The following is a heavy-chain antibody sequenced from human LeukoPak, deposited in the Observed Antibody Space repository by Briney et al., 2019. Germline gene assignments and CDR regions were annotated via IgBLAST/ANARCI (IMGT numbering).Heavy chain of an antibody. D-gene: IGHD1-1*01. V-gene: IGHV4-59*01. CDR2: IYNSGST. J-gene: IGHJ4*02. Sequence: SETLSLTCTVSVGSISNYYWSWIRHPPGKGLEWIGYIYNSGSTKYNPSLKSRVTISVDTSKNQFSLKLRSVTAADTAFYYCARGRWNDLYFDYWGQGALVTVSS. CDR3: ARGRWNDLYFDY. CDR1: VGSISNYY.